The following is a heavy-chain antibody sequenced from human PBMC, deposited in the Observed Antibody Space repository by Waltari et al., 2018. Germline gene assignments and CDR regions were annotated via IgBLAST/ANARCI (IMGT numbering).Heavy chain of an antibody. J-gene: IGHJ6*02. CDR1: GFTFSSYA. D-gene: IGHD5-18*01. CDR2: ISYDGSNK. CDR3: ARDLYSYGARGNYYYYGMDV. V-gene: IGHV3-30-3*01. Sequence: QVQLVESGGGVVQPGRSLRLSCTASGFTFSSYAMTWVRPAPVMGLEWVAVISYDGSNKYDADSVKGRFTISRDNSKNTLYLQMNSLRAEDTAVYYCARDLYSYGARGNYYYYGMDVWGQGTTVTVSS.